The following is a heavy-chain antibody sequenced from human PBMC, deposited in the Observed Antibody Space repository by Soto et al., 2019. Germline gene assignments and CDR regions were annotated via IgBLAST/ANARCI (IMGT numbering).Heavy chain of an antibody. CDR3: ARDRCTNGVCYTRSFDY. CDR1: GYTFTSYV. V-gene: IGHV1-3*01. CDR2: INAGNGNT. D-gene: IGHD2-8*01. J-gene: IGHJ4*02. Sequence: VASVKVSCKASGYTFTSYVIHWVRQAPGQRLEWMGWINAGNGNTKYSQKFQGRVTITRDTSASTAYMELSSLISEDTAMYYCARDRCTNGVCYTRSFDYWGQGTLVTVSS.